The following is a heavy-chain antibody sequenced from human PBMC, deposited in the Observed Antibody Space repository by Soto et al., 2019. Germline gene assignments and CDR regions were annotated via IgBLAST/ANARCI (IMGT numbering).Heavy chain of an antibody. CDR1: GFTFSAYD. V-gene: IGHV3-13*01. Sequence: EVQLVESGGGLVQPGGSLRLSCAASGFTFSAYDMHWVRQPTGKGLEWVSAIGTLHDTYYPDSVKGRFTISRENAKNSFYLQMKSLKTGDTAVYYLARKVSYWHGGGGWFDPWGQGTLVTVSS. CDR3: ARKVSYWHGGGGWFDP. J-gene: IGHJ5*02. CDR2: IGTLHDT. D-gene: IGHD2-8*02.